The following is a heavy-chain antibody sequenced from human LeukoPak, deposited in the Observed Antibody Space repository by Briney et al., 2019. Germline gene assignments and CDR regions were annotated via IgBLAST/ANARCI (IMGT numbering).Heavy chain of an antibody. D-gene: IGHD1-26*01. Sequence: SETLSLTCTVSGGSLSSGDYNWSWIRQPPGKGLEWIGYIFYSGSTYYNPSLKRRVTISVDTSKNQFSLKLSSVTTADTAVYFCARGDGRTTFWFFDLWGRGTLVTVSS. CDR3: ARGDGRTTFWFFDL. CDR2: IFYSGST. CDR1: GGSLSSGDYN. J-gene: IGHJ2*01. V-gene: IGHV4-30-4*08.